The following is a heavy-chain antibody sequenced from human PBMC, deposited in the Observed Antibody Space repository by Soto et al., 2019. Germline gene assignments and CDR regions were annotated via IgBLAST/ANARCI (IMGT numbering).Heavy chain of an antibody. V-gene: IGHV1-8*01. CDR3: ARGVTAGVDY. CDR2: MQPSSGRT. Sequence: ASVKVSCKASGYSFTSLDINWVRQTTGQGLEWMGWMQPSSGRTGYAQKFQGRVTMTRDTSINTAYMELSSLTSDDTAFYYCARGVTAGVDYWRQGTLVPVSS. D-gene: IGHD1-26*01. J-gene: IGHJ4*02. CDR1: GYSFTSLD.